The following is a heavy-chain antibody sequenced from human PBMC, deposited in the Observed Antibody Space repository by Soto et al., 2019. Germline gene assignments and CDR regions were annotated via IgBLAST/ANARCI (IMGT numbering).Heavy chain of an antibody. CDR3: ARVPDV. J-gene: IGHJ6*02. CDR2: IYHSEST. Sequence: QLQLQESGSGLVKPSQTLSLICAVSGGSISSGGYSWTWIRQPPGKVLEWIGNIYHSESTYYNPSLKIRVTISVVRYTNQFSLKLNSVTAADTAVYYWARVPDVWRQGTTVTVSS. CDR1: GGSISSGGYS. V-gene: IGHV4-30-2*01.